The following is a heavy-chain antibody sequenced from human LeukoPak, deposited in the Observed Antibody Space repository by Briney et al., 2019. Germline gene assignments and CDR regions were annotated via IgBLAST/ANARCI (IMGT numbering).Heavy chain of an antibody. J-gene: IGHJ4*02. D-gene: IGHD4-17*01. CDR2: IWYDGSNK. Sequence: PGWSLRLSCAASGFTFSSYGMHWVRQAPGKGLEWVAVIWYDGSNKYYADSVKGRFTISRDNSKNTLYLQMNSLRAEDTAVYYCARDSGYGGYEEVDYWGQGTLVTVSS. CDR1: GFTFSSYG. CDR3: ARDSGYGGYEEVDY. V-gene: IGHV3-33*01.